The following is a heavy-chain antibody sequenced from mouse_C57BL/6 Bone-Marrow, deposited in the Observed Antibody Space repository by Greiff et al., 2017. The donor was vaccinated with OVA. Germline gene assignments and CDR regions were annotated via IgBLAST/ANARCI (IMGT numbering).Heavy chain of an antibody. CDR2: IDPSDSET. V-gene: IGHV1-52*01. Sequence: VQLQQPGAELVRPGSSVKLSCKASGYTFTSYWMHWVKQRPIQGLEWIGNIDPSDSETHYNQKFKDKATLTVDKSSSTAYMQLSSLTSEDSAVYYCARSGIYYYGSSDVWGTGTTVTVSS. D-gene: IGHD1-1*01. J-gene: IGHJ1*03. CDR1: GYTFTSYW. CDR3: ARSGIYYYGSSDV.